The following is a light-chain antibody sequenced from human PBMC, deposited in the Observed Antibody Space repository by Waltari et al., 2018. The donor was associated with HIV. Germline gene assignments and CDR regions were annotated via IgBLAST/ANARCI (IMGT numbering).Light chain of an antibody. Sequence: SYDLTQPHSVSVSPGQTANITCSGDKLGDKFVSWLQQKPGRSPVVVIHQHSKRPSGIPERFSGSNSGNTATLIISGTQSLDEADYYCQTSDSSRGGLVFGGGTKLTVL. CDR2: QHS. J-gene: IGLJ3*02. CDR1: KLGDKF. V-gene: IGLV3-1*01. CDR3: QTSDSSRGGLV.